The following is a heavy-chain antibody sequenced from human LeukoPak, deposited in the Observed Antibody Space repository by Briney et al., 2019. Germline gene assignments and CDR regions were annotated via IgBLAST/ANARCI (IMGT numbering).Heavy chain of an antibody. CDR2: IYHSGST. J-gene: IGHJ2*01. D-gene: IGHD3-10*01. V-gene: IGHV4-39*01. CDR1: GGSISSSSYY. Sequence: SETLSLTCTVSGGSISSSSYYWGWIRQPPGKGLEWIGSIYHSGSTYYNPSLKSRVTISVDTSKNQFSLKLSSVTAADTAVYYCARHPTGKEYYYGSGSYWGRGTLVTVSS. CDR3: ARHPTGKEYYYGSGSY.